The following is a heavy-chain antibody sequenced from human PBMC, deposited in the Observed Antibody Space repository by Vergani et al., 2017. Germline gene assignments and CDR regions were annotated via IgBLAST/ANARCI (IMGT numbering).Heavy chain of an antibody. CDR2: IHYSENT. V-gene: IGHV4-59*08. J-gene: IGHJ3*02. CDR3: ARRGKGGGAFDI. CDR1: FDSIRNLY. Sequence: QVQLQESGPGLVKSSETLSLTCSVSFDSIRNLYCNWIRQPPGKGLEWIGSIHYSENTNYNPSLKTRVTISVDTSKNQLSLRLYSVTAADTAIYYCARRGKGGGAFDIWGHGTMVTVSS. D-gene: IGHD1-26*01.